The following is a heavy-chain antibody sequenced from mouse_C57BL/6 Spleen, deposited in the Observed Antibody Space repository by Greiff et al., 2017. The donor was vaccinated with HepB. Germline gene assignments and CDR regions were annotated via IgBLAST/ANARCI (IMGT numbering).Heavy chain of an antibody. Sequence: VQLQQSGAELVRPGASVKLSCTASGFNIKDDYMHWVKQRPEQGLEWIGWIDPENGDTEYASKFQGKATITADTSSNTAYLQLSSLTSEDTAVYYCTLYRDYFDYWGQGTTLTVSS. CDR1: GFNIKDDY. D-gene: IGHD5-1-1*01. V-gene: IGHV14-4*01. J-gene: IGHJ2*01. CDR2: IDPENGDT. CDR3: TLYRDYFDY.